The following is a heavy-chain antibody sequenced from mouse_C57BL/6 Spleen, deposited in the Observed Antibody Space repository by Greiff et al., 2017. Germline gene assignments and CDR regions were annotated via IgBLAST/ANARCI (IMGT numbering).Heavy chain of an antibody. Sequence: VKLMESGAELVRPGASVTLSCKASGYTFTDYEMHWVKQTPVHGLEWIGAIDPETGGTAYNQKFKGKAILTADKSSSTAYMELRSLTSEDSAVYYCTKRGIPDYFDYWGQGTTLTVSS. CDR3: TKRGIPDYFDY. J-gene: IGHJ2*01. V-gene: IGHV1-15*01. CDR2: IDPETGGT. CDR1: GYTFTDYE.